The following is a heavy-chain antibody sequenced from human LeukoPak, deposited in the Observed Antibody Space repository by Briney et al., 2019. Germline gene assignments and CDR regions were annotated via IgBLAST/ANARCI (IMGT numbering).Heavy chain of an antibody. CDR3: ARAGNTGAFDI. V-gene: IGHV4-59*01. Sequence: SETLSLTCTVSGGSISSYYWSWIRQPPGKGLEWIGYIYYSGSTNYNPSLKSRVTTSVDTSKNQFSLKLSSVTAADTAVYYCARAGNTGAFDIWGQGTMVTVSS. J-gene: IGHJ3*02. CDR2: IYYSGST. D-gene: IGHD1-14*01. CDR1: GGSISSYY.